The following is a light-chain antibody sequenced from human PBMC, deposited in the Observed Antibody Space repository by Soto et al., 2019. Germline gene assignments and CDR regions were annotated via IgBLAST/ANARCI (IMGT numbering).Light chain of an antibody. CDR1: SRDVGAYKL. CDR2: EVG. CDR3: GSYAGGSRV. V-gene: IGLV2-23*02. Sequence: QSALTQPASVSGSPGQSITISCTGTSRDVGAYKLVSWYQQHPGKAPKLIIYEVGERPSGASNRFSGSKSGNTASLTISGLQAEDEAYYYCGSYAGGSRVFGTGTKVT. J-gene: IGLJ1*01.